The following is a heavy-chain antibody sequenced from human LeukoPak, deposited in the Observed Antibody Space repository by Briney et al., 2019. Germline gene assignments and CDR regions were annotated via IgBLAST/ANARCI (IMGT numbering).Heavy chain of an antibody. CDR1: GFTFDDYA. CDR2: ISWNSGSI. D-gene: IGHD1-26*01. V-gene: IGHV3-9*01. J-gene: IGHJ4*02. Sequence: PGGSLRLSCAASGFTFDDYAMHWVRQAPGKGLEWVSGISWNSGSIGYADSVKGRFTISRDNAKNSLYLQMNSLRAEDTALYYCAKDNWGSYAFDYWGQGTLVTVSS. CDR3: AKDNWGSYAFDY.